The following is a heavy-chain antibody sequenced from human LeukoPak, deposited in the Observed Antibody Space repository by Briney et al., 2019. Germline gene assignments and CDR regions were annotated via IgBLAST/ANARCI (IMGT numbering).Heavy chain of an antibody. J-gene: IGHJ5*02. Sequence: ASVKVSCKTSGGTSNNSAISWVRQAPGQGLEWLGGIMPLFGTAGYAQKFQGRVTITKDESTRTVYLELTSLTSDDTAVYYCARDVHGDYGSGWFDPWGQGTLVSVSS. D-gene: IGHD4-17*01. CDR3: ARDVHGDYGSGWFDP. CDR2: IMPLFGTA. V-gene: IGHV1-69*05. CDR1: GGTSNNSA.